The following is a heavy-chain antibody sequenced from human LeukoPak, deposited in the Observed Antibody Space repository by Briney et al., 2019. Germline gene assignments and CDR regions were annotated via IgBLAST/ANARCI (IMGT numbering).Heavy chain of an antibody. D-gene: IGHD3-16*01. Sequence: ASVKVSCKASGGTFSSYAISWVRQAPGQGLEWMGRIIPINGIANYAQKLQGRVTITADKSTSTAYMELSSLRYDDTAVYYCAPLRPGPWGQGTLVTVSS. V-gene: IGHV1-69*04. CDR2: IIPINGIA. CDR3: APLRPGP. J-gene: IGHJ5*02. CDR1: GGTFSSYA.